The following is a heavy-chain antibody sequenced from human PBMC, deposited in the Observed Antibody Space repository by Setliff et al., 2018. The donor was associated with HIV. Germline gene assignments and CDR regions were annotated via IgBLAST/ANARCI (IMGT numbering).Heavy chain of an antibody. CDR3: ARMDATRPPRCLDY. Sequence: SETLSLTCTVSGGSVSSSSYYWGWIRQPTGKGLEWIGTISYSGDTQYNPSFKTRVIMSVDTSKNQFSLRLIFVTAADTAVYYCARMDATRPPRCLDYLGPGTPVTVFS. CDR1: GGSVSSSSYY. J-gene: IGHJ4*02. V-gene: IGHV4-39*01. D-gene: IGHD6-6*01. CDR2: ISYSGDT.